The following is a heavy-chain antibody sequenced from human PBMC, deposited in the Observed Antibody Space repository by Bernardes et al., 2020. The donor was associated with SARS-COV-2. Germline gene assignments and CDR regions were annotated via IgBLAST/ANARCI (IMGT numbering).Heavy chain of an antibody. CDR1: GFTFSSYS. CDR3: ARSLWDVNTAIVMPFDY. V-gene: IGHV3-21*01. CDR2: ISSSSSYI. D-gene: IGHD5-18*01. J-gene: IGHJ4*02. Sequence: GGSLRLSCAASGFTFSSYSMNWVRQAPGKGLEWVASISSSSSYIYYADSVKGRFTISRDNAKKSFYLQLNSLRAEDTAVYYCARSLWDVNTAIVMPFDYWGQGTLVTVSS.